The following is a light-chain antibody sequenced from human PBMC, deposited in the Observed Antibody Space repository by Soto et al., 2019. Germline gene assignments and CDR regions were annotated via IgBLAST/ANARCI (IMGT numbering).Light chain of an antibody. Sequence: EIVLTQSPATLSLSPGERATLSCRASQSVSNYLAWYQQKPGQAPRLLLYDASNRATGIPARFSGSGSGTDFTLTISSLEPEDFAVYYCQQRSNWPPRTFGPGTKVDIK. CDR1: QSVSNY. CDR2: DAS. CDR3: QQRSNWPPRT. V-gene: IGKV3-11*01. J-gene: IGKJ3*01.